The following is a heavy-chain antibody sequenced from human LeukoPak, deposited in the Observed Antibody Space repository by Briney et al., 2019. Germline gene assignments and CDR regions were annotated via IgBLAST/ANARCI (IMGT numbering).Heavy chain of an antibody. CDR3: ARHSYDYVWGSYRYIDY. Sequence: GESLKISCKGSGYSFTSYWIGWVRQVPGKGLEWMGIIYPGDSDTRYSPSFQGQVTISADKSISTAYLQWSSLKASDTAMYYCARHSYDYVWGSYRYIDYWGQGTLVTVSS. CDR1: GYSFTSYW. J-gene: IGHJ4*02. CDR2: IYPGDSDT. V-gene: IGHV5-51*01. D-gene: IGHD3-16*02.